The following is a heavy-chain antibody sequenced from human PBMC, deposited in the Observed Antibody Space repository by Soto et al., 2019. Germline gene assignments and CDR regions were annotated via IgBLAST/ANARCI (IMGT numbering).Heavy chain of an antibody. CDR2: IDGDGIYT. J-gene: IGHJ4*02. CDR3: GSVFEY. CDR1: GFTFTNYW. Sequence: PGGSLRLSCAASGFTFTNYWMHWVRQAPEKGLVWVSRIDGDGIYTSYADSVKGRFTISRDNAKNTLYLQMNNLRAEDTAVYYCGSVFEYWGQGSLVTVSS. V-gene: IGHV3-74*01.